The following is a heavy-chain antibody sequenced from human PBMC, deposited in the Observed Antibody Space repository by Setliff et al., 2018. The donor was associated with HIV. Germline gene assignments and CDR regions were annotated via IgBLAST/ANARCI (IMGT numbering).Heavy chain of an antibody. CDR3: ARHTIDISLLVVQDPGPFDV. CDR2: ISPGDSDT. V-gene: IGHV5-51*01. CDR1: GYIFTNYW. J-gene: IGHJ3*01. Sequence: GESLKISCKASGYIFTNYWIGWVRQMPGKGLEWMGIISPGDSDTRYSPSFQGQVTISADKSISTAYLQWSALKASDTAMYYCARHTIDISLLVVQDPGPFDVWGRGTMVTVSS. D-gene: IGHD3-10*01.